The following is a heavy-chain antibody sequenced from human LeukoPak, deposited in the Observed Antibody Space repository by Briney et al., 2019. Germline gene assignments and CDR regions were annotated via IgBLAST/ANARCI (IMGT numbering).Heavy chain of an antibody. Sequence: GSVKVSCKSTGYTFTSYGISWVRQAPGQGLEWMGWISAYNGNTNYAQKLQGRVTMTTDTSTSTAYMELRSLRSDDTAVYYCARGKAPGAAGSFDYWGQGTLVAVSS. D-gene: IGHD6-13*01. J-gene: IGHJ4*02. V-gene: IGHV1-18*01. CDR2: ISAYNGNT. CDR1: GYTFTSYG. CDR3: ARGKAPGAAGSFDY.